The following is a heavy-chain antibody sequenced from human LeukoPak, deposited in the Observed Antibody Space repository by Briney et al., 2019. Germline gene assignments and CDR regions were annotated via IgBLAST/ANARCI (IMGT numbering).Heavy chain of an antibody. Sequence: ASVKVSCKASGYTFTGYYLHWVRQAPGQGPEWMGWINPNSGGTNYAQKFQGWVIMTRDTSISTAYMELSRLRSDDTAVYYCATSGTTESAFDIWGQGTLVTVSS. J-gene: IGHJ3*02. CDR2: INPNSGGT. D-gene: IGHD1-7*01. CDR3: ATSGTTESAFDI. V-gene: IGHV1-2*04. CDR1: GYTFTGYY.